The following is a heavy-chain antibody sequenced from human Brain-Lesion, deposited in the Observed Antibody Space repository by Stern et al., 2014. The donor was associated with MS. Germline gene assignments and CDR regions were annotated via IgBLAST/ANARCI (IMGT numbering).Heavy chain of an antibody. V-gene: IGHV4-61*02. CDR1: GGSMNSRPYY. CDR3: AREGETSDFFPFDY. J-gene: IGHJ4*02. Sequence: QVQLQESGPGLVKPSQTLSLTCTVSGGSMNSRPYYWNWLRQPAGKALEWIGRIYISGSTNSNPSLESRVTISINTSKNQISLKRRSVTAADTAVYYCAREGETSDFFPFDYWGQGAQVIVSS. D-gene: IGHD3/OR15-3a*01. CDR2: IYISGST.